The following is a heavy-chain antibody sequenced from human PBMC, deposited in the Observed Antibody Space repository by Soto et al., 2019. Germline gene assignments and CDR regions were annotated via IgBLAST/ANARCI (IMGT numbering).Heavy chain of an antibody. Sequence: ASVKVSCKASGYTFTSYGISWVRQAPGQGLEWMGWISAYNGNTNYAQKLQGRVTMTTDTSTSTAYMELRSLRSDDTAVYYCASQYDSSGYDAFDIWGQETMVTVS. V-gene: IGHV1-18*01. CDR2: ISAYNGNT. CDR3: ASQYDSSGYDAFDI. J-gene: IGHJ3*02. CDR1: GYTFTSYG. D-gene: IGHD3-22*01.